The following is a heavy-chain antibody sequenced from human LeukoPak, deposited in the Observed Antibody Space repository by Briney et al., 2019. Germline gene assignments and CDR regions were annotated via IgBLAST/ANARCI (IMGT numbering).Heavy chain of an antibody. CDR2: IRQDGGEK. D-gene: IGHD5-18*01. V-gene: IGHV3-7*05. CDR3: ARGGYRHFDS. Sequence: GGSLRLSCTASGFTFSHYWMSWVRQAPGKGLEWVANIRQDGGEKYYVDSVKGRFTISRDNAKNSLFLQMNSLRAEDTALYYCARGGYRHFDSWGQGTLVTVSS. J-gene: IGHJ4*02. CDR1: GFTFSHYW.